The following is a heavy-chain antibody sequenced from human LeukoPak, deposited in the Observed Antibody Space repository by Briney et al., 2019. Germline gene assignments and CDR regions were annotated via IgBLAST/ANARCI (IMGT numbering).Heavy chain of an antibody. J-gene: IGHJ4*02. V-gene: IGHV4-34*01. D-gene: IGHD3-22*01. Sequence: PSETLSLTCAVYGGSFSGYYWSWIRQPPGKGLEWIGEINHSGSTNYNPSLKSRVTISVDTSKNQFSLKLSSVTAADTAVYYCARDRYYYDSSGIFDYWGQGTLVTVSS. CDR2: INHSGST. CDR3: ARDRYYYDSSGIFDY. CDR1: GGSFSGYY.